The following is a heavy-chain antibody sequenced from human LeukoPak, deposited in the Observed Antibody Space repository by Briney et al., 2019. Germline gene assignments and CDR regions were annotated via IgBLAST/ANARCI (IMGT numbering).Heavy chain of an antibody. J-gene: IGHJ3*02. Sequence: QTGGSLRLSCAGSGFSFSSYSLNWVRQAPGKGLEWVSGISASGDVTFHADPLKGRFTISRDNSKNTLYLQMDSLRAEDTAKYYCAKSLLTTASGTGRAFDIWGQGTVVTVSA. CDR3: AKSLLTTASGTGRAFDI. V-gene: IGHV3-23*01. D-gene: IGHD1-26*01. CDR1: GFSFSSYS. CDR2: ISASGDVT.